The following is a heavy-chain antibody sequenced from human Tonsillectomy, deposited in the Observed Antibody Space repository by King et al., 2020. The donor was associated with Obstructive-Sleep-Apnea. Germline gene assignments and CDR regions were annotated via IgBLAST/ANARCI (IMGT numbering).Heavy chain of an antibody. J-gene: IGHJ4*02. V-gene: IGHV4-39*07. CDR1: GGSISSSSYY. CDR2: IYYSGST. D-gene: IGHD3-10*01. Sequence: QLKESGPGLVKPSETLSLTCTVSGGSISSSSYYWGWIRQPPGKGLEWIGSIYYSGSTYYNPSLKSRVTISVDTSKNQFSLKLSSVTAADTAVYYCARDRGYYYAELDYWGQGTLVTVSS. CDR3: ARDRGYYYAELDY.